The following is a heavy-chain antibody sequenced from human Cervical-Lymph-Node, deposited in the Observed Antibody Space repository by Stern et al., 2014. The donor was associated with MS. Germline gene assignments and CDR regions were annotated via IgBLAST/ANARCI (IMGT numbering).Heavy chain of an antibody. D-gene: IGHD2-21*02. Sequence: EVQLVESGGGLVQPGRSLRLSCAASGFTFDDYAMHWVRQAPGKGLEWVSGISWNSGSIGYADSVKGRFTISRDNAKNSLYLQMNSLRAEDTALYYCAKVVVVTTQHSGYFDLWGRGTLVTVSS. V-gene: IGHV3-9*01. CDR2: ISWNSGSI. CDR3: AKVVVVTTQHSGYFDL. J-gene: IGHJ2*01. CDR1: GFTFDDYA.